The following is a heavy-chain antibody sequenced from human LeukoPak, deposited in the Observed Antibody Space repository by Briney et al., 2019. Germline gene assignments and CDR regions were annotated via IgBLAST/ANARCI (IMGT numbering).Heavy chain of an antibody. CDR3: ARCARVFGVGAYGMDV. Sequence: PGGSLILSCAASGFTVSSNYMTWVRQAPGKGLEWVSIIYSGGGTYYADSVKGRFTISRDNSKNTLYLQMNSLRAEDTAVYYCARCARVFGVGAYGMDVWGQGTTVTVSS. V-gene: IGHV3-53*01. CDR1: GFTVSSNY. D-gene: IGHD3-3*01. J-gene: IGHJ6*02. CDR2: IYSGGGT.